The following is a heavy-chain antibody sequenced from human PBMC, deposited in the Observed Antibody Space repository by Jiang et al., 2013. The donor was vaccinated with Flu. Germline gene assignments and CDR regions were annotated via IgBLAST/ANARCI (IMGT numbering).Heavy chain of an antibody. CDR2: INPAGSIT. V-gene: IGHV1-46*01. D-gene: IGHD4-11*01. CDR3: AKDSGDYSPDF. Sequence: GAEVKKPGASVTVSCKASGFPFSNHFIFWVRQAPGQGLEWLGQINPAGSITRLAPTFRDRVTMVKDTSTNTVYLEVSSLTSDDTAVYYCAKDSGDYSPDFWGQGTLVTVSS. CDR1: GFPFSNHF. J-gene: IGHJ4*02.